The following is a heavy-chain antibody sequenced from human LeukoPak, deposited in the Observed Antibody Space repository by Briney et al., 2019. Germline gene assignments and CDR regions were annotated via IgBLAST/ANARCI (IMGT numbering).Heavy chain of an antibody. CDR1: GFTFSRYS. J-gene: IGHJ5*02. V-gene: IGHV3-21*04. CDR2: ISSSVDYV. D-gene: IGHD3-10*01. Sequence: GGSLRLSCAASGFTFSRYSMNWVRQAPGKGLEWVSSISSSVDYVYYADSVKGRFTISRDSARNSLYLQMNSLRAEDTALYYCASLGASYGSGSYFLDPWGQGTLVTVSS. CDR3: ASLGASYGSGSYFLDP.